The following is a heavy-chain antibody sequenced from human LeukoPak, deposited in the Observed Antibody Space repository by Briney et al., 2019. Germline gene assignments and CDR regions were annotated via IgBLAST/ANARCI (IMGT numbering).Heavy chain of an antibody. CDR3: ARDLFNLPAAIHGNY. CDR2: INPNSGGT. Sequence: GASVKVSCKASGYTFTGYYMHWVRQAPGQGLEWMGWINPNSGGTNYAQKFQGRVTMTRDTPISTAYMELSRLRSDDTAVYYCARDLFNLPAAIHGNYWGQGTLVTVSS. V-gene: IGHV1-2*02. D-gene: IGHD2-2*02. CDR1: GYTFTGYY. J-gene: IGHJ4*02.